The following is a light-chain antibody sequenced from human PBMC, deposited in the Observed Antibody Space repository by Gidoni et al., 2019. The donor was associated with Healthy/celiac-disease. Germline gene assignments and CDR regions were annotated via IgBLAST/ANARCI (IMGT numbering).Light chain of an antibody. CDR3: QQYYTTPWT. CDR2: WSS. J-gene: IGKJ1*01. Sequence: IVRTKSQDSRAVSLGERATITCKSSPSVLYSSNNKNHLAWSQQKPGQPPKLLIYWSSTRESGVPDRFSGSGSGTDFTLTISSLQAEAVAVYYCQQYYTTPWTFGQGTKVEIK. CDR1: PSVLYSSNNKNH. V-gene: IGKV4-1*01.